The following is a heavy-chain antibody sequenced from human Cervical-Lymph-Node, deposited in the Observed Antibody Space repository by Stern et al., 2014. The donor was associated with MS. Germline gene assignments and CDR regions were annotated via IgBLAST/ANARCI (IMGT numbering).Heavy chain of an antibody. CDR1: GFSVTGDW. J-gene: IGHJ6*02. Sequence: QLVQSGGGLVQPGGSLRLSCAASGFSVTGDWMNWVRQAPGKGLEWVANIRPHGNDDYYLDSVKGRFTISRESARNSVLLEMNSLRTEDTAVYYCARGHGGVWGQGTTVIVSS. D-gene: IGHD3-16*01. CDR3: ARGHGGV. V-gene: IGHV3-7*01. CDR2: IRPHGNDD.